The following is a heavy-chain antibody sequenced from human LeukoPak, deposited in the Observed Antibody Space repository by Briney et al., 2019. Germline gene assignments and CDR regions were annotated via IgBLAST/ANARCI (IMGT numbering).Heavy chain of an antibody. J-gene: IGHJ3*02. CDR2: ISSRSSYI. V-gene: IGHV3-21*01. CDR1: AFTFSNFN. CDR3: ARESGDDGFDI. D-gene: IGHD3-10*01. Sequence: GGSLRLSRAASAFTFSNFNIHWVRQAPGKGLEWVSSISSRSSYIYYVDSVKGRFTISRDSAKNSLYLQMNSLRAEDTAVYYCARESGDDGFDIWGQGTMVTVSS.